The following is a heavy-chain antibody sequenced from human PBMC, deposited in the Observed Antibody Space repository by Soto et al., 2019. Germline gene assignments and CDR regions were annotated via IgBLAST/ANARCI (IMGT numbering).Heavy chain of an antibody. D-gene: IGHD5-12*01. J-gene: IGHJ5*02. CDR3: ARGRDGYNLWFDP. V-gene: IGHV4-34*01. CDR1: DDSISSYY. Sequence: SETLSLTCTVSDDSISSYYWSWIRQPPGKGLEWIGEINHSGSTNYNPSLKSRVTISVDTSKNQFSLKLSSVTAADTAVYYCARGRDGYNLWFDPWGQGTLVTVSS. CDR2: INHSGST.